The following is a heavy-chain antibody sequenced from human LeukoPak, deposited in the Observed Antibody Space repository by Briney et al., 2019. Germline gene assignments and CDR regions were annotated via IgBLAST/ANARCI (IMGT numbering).Heavy chain of an antibody. Sequence: ASVKVSCKASGYTFNSYYMHWVRQAPGQGLEWMGLINPTGGSTGYAQKFQGRVTMTRDMSTSTEYMELSSLRSEDTAVYYCARDNSVGDNAWWFDPWGQGTLVTVSS. D-gene: IGHD1-26*01. CDR3: ARDNSVGDNAWWFDP. V-gene: IGHV1-46*02. CDR2: INPTGGST. CDR1: GYTFNSYY. J-gene: IGHJ5*02.